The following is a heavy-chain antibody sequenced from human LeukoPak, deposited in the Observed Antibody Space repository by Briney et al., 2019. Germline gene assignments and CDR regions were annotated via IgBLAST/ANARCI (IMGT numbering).Heavy chain of an antibody. V-gene: IGHV1-2*02. D-gene: IGHD5-24*01. J-gene: IGHJ5*02. Sequence: ASVKVSCKASGYTFTGYYMHWARQAPGQGLEWMGWINPNTGGTNYAQKFQGRVTMTRDTSISTAYMELSRLRSDDTAVYYCARARMAVDWFDPWGQGTLVTVSS. CDR1: GYTFTGYY. CDR3: ARARMAVDWFDP. CDR2: INPNTGGT.